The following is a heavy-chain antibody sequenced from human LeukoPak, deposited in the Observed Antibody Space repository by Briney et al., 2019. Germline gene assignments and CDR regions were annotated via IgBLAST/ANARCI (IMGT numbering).Heavy chain of an antibody. D-gene: IGHD3-10*01. CDR3: ARANYYGSGRAAFDI. J-gene: IGHJ3*02. V-gene: IGHV3-74*01. Sequence: GGSVRLSAAASGITFCSYWLHWLPQAQGQGLVWVSRTNSDETSKSQADYGKGTFTISRDNAKNTLYLQMNSLRAEDTAVYYCARANYYGSGRAAFDIWGQGTMVAVSS. CDR2: TNSDETSK. CDR1: GITFCSYW.